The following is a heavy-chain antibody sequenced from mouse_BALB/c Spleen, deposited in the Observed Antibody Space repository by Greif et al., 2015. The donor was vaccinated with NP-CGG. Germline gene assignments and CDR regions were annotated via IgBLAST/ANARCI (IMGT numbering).Heavy chain of an antibody. J-gene: IGHJ2*01. CDR2: INPSTGYT. Sequence: QVQLQQSGAELAKTGASVKMSCKASGYTFTSYWMHWVKQRPGQGLEWIGYINPSTGYTEYNQKFKDKATLTADKSSSTAYMQLSSLTSEDSAVYYCAKRGPYYYGRDYWGQGTTLTVSS. CDR3: AKRGPYYYGRDY. D-gene: IGHD1-1*01. CDR1: GYTFTSYW. V-gene: IGHV1-7*01.